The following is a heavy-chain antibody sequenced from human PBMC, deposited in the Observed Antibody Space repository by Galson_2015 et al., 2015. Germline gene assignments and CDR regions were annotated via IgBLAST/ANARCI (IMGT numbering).Heavy chain of an antibody. J-gene: IGHJ4*02. CDR1: GFTFTSHW. CDR2: MNIDGSEI. V-gene: IGHV3-74*01. CDR3: VRDSGYSLDY. Sequence: SVRLSCAASGFTFTSHWMHWVRQAPGKGLVAVAEMNIDGSEIRYAVSVKGRFTISRDNAKNTLYLQMNSLRDEDTAVYYCVRDSGYSLDYWGRGIQVIVSS. D-gene: IGHD3-10*01.